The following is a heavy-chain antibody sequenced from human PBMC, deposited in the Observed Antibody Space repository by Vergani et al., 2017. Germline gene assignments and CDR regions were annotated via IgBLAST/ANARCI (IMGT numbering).Heavy chain of an antibody. J-gene: IGHJ5*02. CDR2: INHSGST. CDR3: ARGFTPSNWFDP. D-gene: IGHD2-15*01. CDR1: GGSFSGYY. Sequence: QVQLQQWGAGLLKPSETLSLTCAVYGGSFSGYYWSWIRQPPGKGLEWIGEINHSGSTNYNPYLKSRVTISVDTSKNQFSLKLSSVTAADTAVYYCARGFTPSNWFDPWGQGTLVTVSS. V-gene: IGHV4-34*01.